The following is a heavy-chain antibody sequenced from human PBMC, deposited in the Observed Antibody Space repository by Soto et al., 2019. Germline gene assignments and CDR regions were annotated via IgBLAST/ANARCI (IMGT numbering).Heavy chain of an antibody. J-gene: IGHJ6*02. V-gene: IGHV1-18*01. D-gene: IGHD7-27*01. Sequence: ASVKVSCKASGYTFSSYAISWVRQAPGQGLEWMGWISVYNGNTNYPQKFQGRVIMTTDTFTSTAYMELRSLRSDDTAVYYCARDRNWDPTREYYYYYGMDVWGQGTTVTVSS. CDR1: GYTFSSYA. CDR3: ARDRNWDPTREYYYYYGMDV. CDR2: ISVYNGNT.